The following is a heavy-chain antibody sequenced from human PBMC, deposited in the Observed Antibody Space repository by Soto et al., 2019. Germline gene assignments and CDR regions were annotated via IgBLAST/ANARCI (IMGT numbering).Heavy chain of an antibody. CDR2: MNANSGGA. Sequence: ASVKVSCKASGYTFTGYYIHWVRQAPGQGLDWMGWMNANSGGANHAPKFQGRVAMSRDTSTNTAYMQLRALTSDDTAVYYCARDQSGADLASPDYWGQGTLVTVSS. CDR1: GYTFTGYY. CDR3: ARDQSGADLASPDY. D-gene: IGHD3-3*01. J-gene: IGHJ4*02. V-gene: IGHV1-2*02.